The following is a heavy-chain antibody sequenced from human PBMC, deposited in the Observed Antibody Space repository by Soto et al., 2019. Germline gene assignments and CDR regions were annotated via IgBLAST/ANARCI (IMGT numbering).Heavy chain of an antibody. CDR3: ARDRSGATARDFDY. Sequence: QVQLVQSGAEVKKPGASAKVSCKASGFTFTSYGITWVRQAPGQGLEWMGWVSAYNGNTNYAQKFQGRVTMTTDTSTSTAYMELRSLRSDATAVYYCARDRSGATARDFDYWGQGTLVTVSS. J-gene: IGHJ4*02. D-gene: IGHD1-26*01. CDR2: VSAYNGNT. V-gene: IGHV1-18*01. CDR1: GFTFTSYG.